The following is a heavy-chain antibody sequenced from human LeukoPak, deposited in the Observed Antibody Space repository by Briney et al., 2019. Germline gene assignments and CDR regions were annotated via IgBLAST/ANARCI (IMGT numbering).Heavy chain of an antibody. Sequence: ASVKVSCKASGYTFTGYHIHWVRQAPGQGLEWMGRINPNTGETNFAQKFQGRVTMTRDTSITTAFTELSSLRPDDTAVYFCARDQGSLTRSWYTGYWGQGTQVTVSS. CDR2: INPNTGET. V-gene: IGHV1-2*06. CDR1: GYTFTGYH. CDR3: ARDQGSLTRSWYTGY. J-gene: IGHJ4*02. D-gene: IGHD6-13*01.